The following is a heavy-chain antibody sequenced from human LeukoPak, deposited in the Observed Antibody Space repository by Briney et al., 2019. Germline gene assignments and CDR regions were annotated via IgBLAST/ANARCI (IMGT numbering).Heavy chain of an antibody. J-gene: IGHJ4*02. CDR2: IKQDGSEK. Sequence: GGSLRLSCAASGFTFSSYWMSWVRQAPGKGLEWVANIKQDGSEKYYVDSVKGRFTISRDNAKNSLYLQMNSLRAEDTAVYYCARVGYCSSTSCFPADYWGQGTLVTVSS. CDR3: ARVGYCSSTSCFPADY. D-gene: IGHD2-2*01. V-gene: IGHV3-7*01. CDR1: GFTFSSYW.